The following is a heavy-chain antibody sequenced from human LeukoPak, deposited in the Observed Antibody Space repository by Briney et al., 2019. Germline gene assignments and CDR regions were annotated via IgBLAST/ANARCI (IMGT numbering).Heavy chain of an antibody. Sequence: GGSLRLSCAASGFTFTTYAMSWVRQAPGKGLEWVSSISGSGGSTYYADSVKGRFTISRDNSKNTLYLQMNSLRAEDTAVYYCARDRTVWRPLTEYSSSSGYFDYWGQGTLVTVSS. J-gene: IGHJ4*02. V-gene: IGHV3-23*01. CDR2: ISGSGGST. CDR3: ARDRTVWRPLTEYSSSSGYFDY. CDR1: GFTFTTYA. D-gene: IGHD6-6*01.